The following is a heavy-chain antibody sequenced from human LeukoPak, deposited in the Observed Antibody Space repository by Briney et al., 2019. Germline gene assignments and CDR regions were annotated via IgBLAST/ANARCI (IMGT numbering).Heavy chain of an antibody. V-gene: IGHV4-34*01. CDR3: ARLKKERFGELFSRLTSTPRYYFDY. Sequence: SETLSLTCAVYGGSFSNYYWTWIRQPPGKGLEWIGEINHSGSTRYNPSLKSRVIISVDTSKNQFSLKLSSVTAADTAVYYCARLKKERFGELFSRLTSTPRYYFDYWGQGTQVTASS. CDR1: GGSFSNYY. CDR2: INHSGST. D-gene: IGHD3-10*01. J-gene: IGHJ4*02.